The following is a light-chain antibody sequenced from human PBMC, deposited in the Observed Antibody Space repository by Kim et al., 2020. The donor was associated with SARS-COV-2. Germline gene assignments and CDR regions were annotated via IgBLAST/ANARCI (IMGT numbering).Light chain of an antibody. V-gene: IGKV3-11*01. CDR1: QSVSSY. J-gene: IGKJ2*01. CDR3: QQRRNWYT. CDR2: DTS. Sequence: EIVLTQSPATLSLSPGERATLSCRASQSVSSYLAWYQQKPGQAPRLLIYDTSNRATGIPARFIGSGSGTDFTLTINSLEPEDFAVYYCQQRRNWYTFGQGTKLEI.